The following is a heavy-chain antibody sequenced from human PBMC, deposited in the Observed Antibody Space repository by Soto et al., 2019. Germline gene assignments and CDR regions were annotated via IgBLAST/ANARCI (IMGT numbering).Heavy chain of an antibody. CDR1: GFTFSSYA. D-gene: IGHD3-3*01. Sequence: EVQLLESGGGLVQPGGSLRLSCAASGFTFSSYAMSWVRQAPGKGLEWVSAISGSGGSTYYADSVKGRFTITRYNSKNTLYLQMTSLRAEDTAVYYCAKAGFGFWSGYPNWFDPWGQGTLVTVSS. J-gene: IGHJ5*02. V-gene: IGHV3-23*01. CDR3: AKAGFGFWSGYPNWFDP. CDR2: ISGSGGST.